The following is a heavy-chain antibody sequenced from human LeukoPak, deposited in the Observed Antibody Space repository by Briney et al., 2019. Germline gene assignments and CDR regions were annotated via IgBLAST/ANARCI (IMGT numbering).Heavy chain of an antibody. J-gene: IGHJ3*02. D-gene: IGHD6-19*01. CDR3: ARGPSGWYGDAFDI. CDR1: GFTFSNAW. CDR2: IKQDGSEK. V-gene: IGHV3-7*01. Sequence: GGSLRLSCAASGFTFSNAWMNWVRQAPGKGLEWVANIKQDGSEKYYVDSVKGRFTISRDNAKNSLYLQMNSLRAEDTAVYYCARGPSGWYGDAFDIWGQGTMVTVSS.